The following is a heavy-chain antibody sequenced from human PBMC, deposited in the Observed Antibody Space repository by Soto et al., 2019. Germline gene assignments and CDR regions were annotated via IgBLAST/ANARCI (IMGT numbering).Heavy chain of an antibody. CDR1: GGSISSGRYY. V-gene: IGHV4-31*03. CDR3: ARDRIAVAGTDWFDP. D-gene: IGHD6-19*01. Sequence: QVQLQESGPGLVKPSQTLSLTCTVSGGSISSGRYYWSWIRQHPGKGLEWIGYIYYSGSTYYNPSLKSRVTISVDTSKNQFSLKLSSVTAADTAVYYCARDRIAVAGTDWFDPWGQGTLVTVSS. CDR2: IYYSGST. J-gene: IGHJ5*02.